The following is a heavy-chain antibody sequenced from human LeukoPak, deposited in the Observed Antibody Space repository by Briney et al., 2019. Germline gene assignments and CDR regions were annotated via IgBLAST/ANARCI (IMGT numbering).Heavy chain of an antibody. Sequence: ASVKVSCKSSGFPFGSYGISWVRQAPGEGLEWMVWISAYNGDTNYAQKFQGRVTMTTDTSTGTAYLELRSLTSDDTAVYYCARELGFYFDNSGYYYFDSWGQGTPVTVSS. CDR2: ISAYNGDT. J-gene: IGHJ4*02. V-gene: IGHV1-18*01. CDR1: GFPFGSYG. CDR3: ARELGFYFDNSGYYYFDS. D-gene: IGHD3-22*01.